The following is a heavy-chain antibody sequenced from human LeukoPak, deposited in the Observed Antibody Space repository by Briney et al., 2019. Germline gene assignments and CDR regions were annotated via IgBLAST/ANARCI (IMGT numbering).Heavy chain of an antibody. D-gene: IGHD5-18*01. Sequence: SETLSLTCTVSGGSINNYYWRWIRQPPGEGLEWIGYTHDSGTPNYNPSLKPRVTIPVATSKIQFSLNLTSVTAADTAVYYCARLYGYTYGHGGMDVWGQGTTVTVSS. CDR1: GGSINNYY. V-gene: IGHV4-59*08. CDR2: THDSGTP. CDR3: ARLYGYTYGHGGMDV. J-gene: IGHJ6*02.